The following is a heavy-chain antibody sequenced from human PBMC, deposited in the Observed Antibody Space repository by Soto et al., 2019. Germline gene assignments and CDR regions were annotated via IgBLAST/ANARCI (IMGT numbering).Heavy chain of an antibody. J-gene: IGHJ4*02. Sequence: SETLSLTCTVSGASISTDYWSWIRQPPGKRLEWIGYIYNSGSTTQNPSLKSRVSISVDTSRNQFSLRLRSVTAADTAVYYCARNAYAKIGHDYWGPGILVSVSS. CDR3: ARNAYAKIGHDY. CDR2: IYNSGST. CDR1: GASISTDY. V-gene: IGHV4-59*01. D-gene: IGHD2-8*01.